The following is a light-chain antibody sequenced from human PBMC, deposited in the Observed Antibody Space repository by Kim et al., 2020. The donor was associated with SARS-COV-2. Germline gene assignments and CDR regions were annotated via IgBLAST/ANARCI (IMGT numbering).Light chain of an antibody. CDR1: QTINRSY. V-gene: IGKV3-20*01. CDR3: QQFGSSPYT. CDR2: GAS. Sequence: EIVLTQSPGTLSLSPGERATLSCRASQTINRSYLAWYQQKPGQAPRLLIHGASTRATGIPDRFSGSGSGTDFTLTISRLEPEDFALYYCQQFGSSPYTFGQGNKLEI. J-gene: IGKJ2*01.